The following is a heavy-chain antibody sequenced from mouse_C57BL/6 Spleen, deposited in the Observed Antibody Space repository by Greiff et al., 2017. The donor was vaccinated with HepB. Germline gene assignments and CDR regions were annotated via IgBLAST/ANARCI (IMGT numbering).Heavy chain of an antibody. CDR2: INPYNGGT. J-gene: IGHJ3*01. CDR3: ATRDYLYYSGAY. Sequence: EVQLQQSGPVLVKPGASVKMSCKASGYTFTDYYMNWVKQSHGKSLEWIGVINPYNGGTSYNQKFKGKATLTVDKSSSTAYMELNSLTSEDSAVYYCATRDYLYYSGAYWGQGTLVTVSA. D-gene: IGHD2-12*01. V-gene: IGHV1-19*01. CDR1: GYTFTDYY.